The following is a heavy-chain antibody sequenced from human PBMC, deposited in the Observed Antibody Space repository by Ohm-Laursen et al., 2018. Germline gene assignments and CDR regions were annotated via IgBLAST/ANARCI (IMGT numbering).Heavy chain of an antibody. CDR3: ARHNIYYGMDV. J-gene: IGHJ6*02. CDR1: GFTFSDYY. Sequence: SLRLSCSASGFTFSDYYMSWIRQAPGKGLEWVSIIYSGGSTYYADSVKGRFTISRDNSKNRVYLQLNSLRAEDTAVYYCARHNIYYGMDVWGQGTTVTVSS. V-gene: IGHV3-66*04. CDR2: IYSGGST.